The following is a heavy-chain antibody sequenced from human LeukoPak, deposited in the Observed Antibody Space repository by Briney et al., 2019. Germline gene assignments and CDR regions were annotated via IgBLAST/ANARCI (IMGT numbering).Heavy chain of an antibody. J-gene: IGHJ4*02. Sequence: VGSLRLSCAASGFTVSSNYMSWVRQAPGKGLEWLSVIYRDGSTYYADSVKGRFTISRDNSKNTLYLQMNSLRAEDTAVYYCAREGVASGLDYWGQGNLVIVSS. CDR2: IYRDGST. CDR3: AREGVASGLDY. CDR1: GFTVSSNY. V-gene: IGHV3-53*01. D-gene: IGHD6-25*01.